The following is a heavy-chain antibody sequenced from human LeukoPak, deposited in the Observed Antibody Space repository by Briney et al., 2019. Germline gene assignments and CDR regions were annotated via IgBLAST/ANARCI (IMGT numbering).Heavy chain of an antibody. Sequence: GGSLRLSCAASGFTFSSYDMHWVRQATGKGLEWVSAIGTAGGTYYPGSVKGRFTISRENAKNSLYLQMNSLRAGDTAVYYCARSREAGVAFDIWGQGTMVTVSS. J-gene: IGHJ3*02. CDR1: GFTFSSYD. V-gene: IGHV3-13*01. D-gene: IGHD1-26*01. CDR2: IGTAGGT. CDR3: ARSREAGVAFDI.